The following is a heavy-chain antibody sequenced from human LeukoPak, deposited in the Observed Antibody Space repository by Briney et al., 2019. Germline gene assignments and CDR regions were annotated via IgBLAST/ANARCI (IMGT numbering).Heavy chain of an antibody. CDR3: AKITKATTPNY. CDR2: ITDSGRKT. Sequence: RPGGSLRLSCAVSGLTFSNYAMNWVRQASGKGLEWVSGITDSGRKTYYADSVKGRFSISRDNSRNTVYLQMSDLRAEDTAVYYCAKITKATTPNYWGRGTLVTVSS. CDR1: GLTFSNYA. V-gene: IGHV3-23*01. J-gene: IGHJ4*02. D-gene: IGHD4-17*01.